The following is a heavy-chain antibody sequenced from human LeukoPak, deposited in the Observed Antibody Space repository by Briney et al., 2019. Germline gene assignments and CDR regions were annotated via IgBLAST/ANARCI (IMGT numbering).Heavy chain of an antibody. CDR2: IYTSGST. Sequence: SETLYLTCTVSGGSISSYYWSWIRQPAGKGLEWIGRIYTSGSTNYNPSLKTRVTMSVDTSKTQFSLNLSSVTAADTAVYYCARESPAAARGFDYWGLGTLVTVSS. CDR3: ARESPAAARGFDY. J-gene: IGHJ4*02. V-gene: IGHV4-4*07. D-gene: IGHD6-13*01. CDR1: GGSISSYY.